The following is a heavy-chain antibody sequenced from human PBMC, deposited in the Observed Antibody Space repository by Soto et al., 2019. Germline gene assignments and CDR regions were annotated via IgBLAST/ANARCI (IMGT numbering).Heavy chain of an antibody. D-gene: IGHD6-13*01. V-gene: IGHV3-33*01. CDR2: IWYDGSNK. J-gene: IGHJ6*02. CDR1: GFTFSSYG. Sequence: GGSLRLSCASSGFTFSSYGMHWVRQAPGKGLERVAVIWYDGSNKYYADSVKGRFTISRDNSKNTLYLQMNSLRAEDTAVYYCARDHSYGSSWYGNVYYYGMDVWGQGTTVTVSS. CDR3: ARDHSYGSSWYGNVYYYGMDV.